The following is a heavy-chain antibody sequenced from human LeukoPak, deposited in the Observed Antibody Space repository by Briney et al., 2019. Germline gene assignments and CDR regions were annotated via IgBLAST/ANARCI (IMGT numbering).Heavy chain of an antibody. J-gene: IGHJ4*02. Sequence: GGSLRLSCAASGFTFSSYSMNWVRQAPGKGLEWVSSISSSSSYIYYADSVKGRFTISRDNSKNTLYLQMNGLRAEDTAVYYCARDNSQYQLRENNFDYWGQGTLVTVSS. CDR2: ISSSSSYI. CDR3: ARDNSQYQLRENNFDY. V-gene: IGHV3-21*01. D-gene: IGHD2-2*01. CDR1: GFTFSSYS.